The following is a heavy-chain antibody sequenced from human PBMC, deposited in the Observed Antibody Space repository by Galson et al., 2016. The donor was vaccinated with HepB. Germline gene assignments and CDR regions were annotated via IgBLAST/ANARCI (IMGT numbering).Heavy chain of an antibody. D-gene: IGHD6-6*01. Sequence: VKVSCKASGYTFTNYGISWVRQAPGQGLEWMGWISPYNGNTNYAQKLQGRVTMTTDTSTSTAYMELRSLRSDDTAVYYCARVTFAIAARRTTVTRPFDYWGQGTLVTVSS. CDR3: ARVTFAIAARRTTVTRPFDY. CDR2: ISPYNGNT. CDR1: GYTFTNYG. V-gene: IGHV1-18*01. J-gene: IGHJ4*02.